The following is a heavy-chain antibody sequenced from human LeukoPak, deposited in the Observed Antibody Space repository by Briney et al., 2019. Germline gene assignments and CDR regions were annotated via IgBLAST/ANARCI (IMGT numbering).Heavy chain of an antibody. D-gene: IGHD6-13*01. CDR3: ASTIAAAHRAFFDY. CDR2: ISAYNGNT. V-gene: IGHV1-18*01. J-gene: IGHJ4*02. CDR1: GYTFTSYG. Sequence: ASVKVSCKASGYTFTSYGISWVRQAPGQGLEWMGWISAYNGNTNYAQKFQGRVTMTRDTSTSTVYMELSSLRSEDTAVYYCASTIAAAHRAFFDYWGQGTLVTVSS.